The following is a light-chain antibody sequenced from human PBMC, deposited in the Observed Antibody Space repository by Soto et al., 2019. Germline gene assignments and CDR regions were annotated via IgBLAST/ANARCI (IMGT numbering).Light chain of an antibody. CDR1: SSNIGSNY. J-gene: IGLJ2*01. CDR2: RNN. Sequence: QSVLTQPPSASGAPEQRVTISCSGSSSNIGSNYVYWYQQLPGTAPKLLIYRNNQRRSGVPDRFSGSKSGTSVSLAISGLRSEDEGNYYCAAWDDSLSGVLFGGGTKLTVL. V-gene: IGLV1-47*01. CDR3: AAWDDSLSGVL.